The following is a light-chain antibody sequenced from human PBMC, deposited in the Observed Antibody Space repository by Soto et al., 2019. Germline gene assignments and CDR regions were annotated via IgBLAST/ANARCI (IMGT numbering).Light chain of an antibody. Sequence: EVVLTQSPATLSLSPGDRATLSCRASQSISGTYLAWYQQKPGQSPRLLIYSASTRESGVPDRFSGSGSGTDFTLTISSLQAEDVAVYYCQQYYSTPLTFGGGTKVDIK. J-gene: IGKJ4*01. CDR3: QQYYSTPLT. CDR2: SAS. CDR1: QSISGTY. V-gene: IGKV3D-7*01.